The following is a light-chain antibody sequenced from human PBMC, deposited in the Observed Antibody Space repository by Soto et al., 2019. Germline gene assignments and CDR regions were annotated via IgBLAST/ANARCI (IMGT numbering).Light chain of an antibody. CDR1: QSISNW. V-gene: IGKV1-5*01. Sequence: DIQMTQSPSTLSASVGDRVTITCRATQSISNWLAWYQQKPGKVPSLVIYEASTLLSGVPSRFSGSGSGTEFTLTISGLQPDDFATYYCQQAWKLGQGTKVGIK. J-gene: IGKJ1*01. CDR2: EAS. CDR3: QQAWK.